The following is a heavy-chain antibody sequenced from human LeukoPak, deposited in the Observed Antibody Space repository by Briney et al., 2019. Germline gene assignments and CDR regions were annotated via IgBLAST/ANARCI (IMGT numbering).Heavy chain of an antibody. CDR3: ARDQSIHPYPEVILDF. D-gene: IGHD3-10*01. CDR1: GFMFSNHW. V-gene: IGHV3-7*01. J-gene: IGHJ4*02. Sequence: LPGGSLRLSCAASGFMFSNHWMTWVRQAPGKGPEWVANIKQDGSETYYMDYVKGRFTISRDNAKNSLHLQMDSLRAEDTAVYYCARDQSIHPYPEVILDFWGQGALVTVSS. CDR2: IKQDGSET.